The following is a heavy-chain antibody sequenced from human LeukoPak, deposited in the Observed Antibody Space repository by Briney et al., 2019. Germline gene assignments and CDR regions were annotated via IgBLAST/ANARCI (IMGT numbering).Heavy chain of an antibody. CDR3: ASLQPYYYGSETRGWFDP. CDR2: IRGRGGIT. D-gene: IGHD3-10*01. CDR1: GFTFSSYA. V-gene: IGHV3-23*01. Sequence: PGGSLRLSCGPSGFTFSSYAMSGVRQAPGEGREWVSAIRGRGGITYYADSVKGRFTISRDNSKNTLYLQMTSLRAEDTAVYYCASLQPYYYGSETRGWFDPWGQGTLVTVFS. J-gene: IGHJ5*02.